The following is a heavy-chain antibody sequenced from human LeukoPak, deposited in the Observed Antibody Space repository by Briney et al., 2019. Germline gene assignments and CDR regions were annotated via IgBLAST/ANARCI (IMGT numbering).Heavy chain of an antibody. CDR3: ARDLGGRAGS. J-gene: IGHJ1*01. V-gene: IGHV3-74*01. D-gene: IGHD1-26*01. CDR2: LNEDGRST. Sequence: GGSLRLSCAASGVAFSRYWMHWVRQVPGKGLEWVSRLNEDGRSTTYADSVQGRVAISRDNNKNTLYLLMYSLRVDDTAVYYCARDLGGRAGSWGQGTLVTVSS. CDR1: GVAFSRYW.